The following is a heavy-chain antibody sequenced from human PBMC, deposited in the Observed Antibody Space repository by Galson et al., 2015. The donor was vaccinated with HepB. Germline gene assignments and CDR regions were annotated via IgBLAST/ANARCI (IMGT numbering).Heavy chain of an antibody. CDR1: GGSISSYY. D-gene: IGHD4-17*01. Sequence: SETPSLTCTVSGGSISSYYWSWIRQLPGKGLEWIGYVYYSGGTNYNPSLKSRVTMSVDTSNNQFSLRLSSVTAADTAVYYCARQSYGDHFDYWGQGTLVTVSS. CDR2: VYYSGGT. V-gene: IGHV4-59*08. J-gene: IGHJ4*02. CDR3: ARQSYGDHFDY.